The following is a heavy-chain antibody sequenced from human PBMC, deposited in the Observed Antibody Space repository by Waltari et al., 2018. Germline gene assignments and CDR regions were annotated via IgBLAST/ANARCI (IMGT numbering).Heavy chain of an antibody. CDR2: ISYDGSNK. Sequence: QGQLVESGGGVVQPGRSRNLPCAALGFPFGSYGMHWVRQAPGKGLEWVAVISYDGSNKYYADSVKGRFTISIDNSKNTLYLQMNSLRAEDTAVYYCAKDGDLTIFGVVIPYYYYGMDVWGQGP. D-gene: IGHD3-3*01. V-gene: IGHV3-30*18. CDR1: GFPFGSYG. J-gene: IGHJ6*02. CDR3: AKDGDLTIFGVVIPYYYYGMDV.